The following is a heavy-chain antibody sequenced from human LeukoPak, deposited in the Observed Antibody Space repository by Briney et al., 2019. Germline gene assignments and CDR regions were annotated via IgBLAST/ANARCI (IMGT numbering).Heavy chain of an antibody. Sequence: GGSLRLSCAASGFSFSSHAMNWVRQAPGKGLEWVSGISGSGYSTSYEDSVKGRFTISRDNSKNTLYLQMNSPRAEDTAVYYCAKGRDNYDFPLDYWGQGTLVTVSS. V-gene: IGHV3-23*01. J-gene: IGHJ4*02. CDR2: ISGSGYST. D-gene: IGHD3-22*01. CDR1: GFSFSSHA. CDR3: AKGRDNYDFPLDY.